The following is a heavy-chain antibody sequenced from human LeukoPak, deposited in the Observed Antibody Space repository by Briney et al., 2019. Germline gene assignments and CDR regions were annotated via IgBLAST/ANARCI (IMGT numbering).Heavy chain of an antibody. V-gene: IGHV3-66*02. CDR3: ARASIGTSGTKSNRWFDP. Sequence: GGSQRLSCAASGFTVTTNYMTWVRQAPGKGLEWVSHIYAGGETFYADSVKGRFTVSRDKSSNTLYLQMNSLSAEDTAFYYCARASIGTSGTKSNRWFDPWGQGILVTVAS. CDR2: IYAGGET. CDR1: GFTVTTNY. D-gene: IGHD1-1*01. J-gene: IGHJ5*02.